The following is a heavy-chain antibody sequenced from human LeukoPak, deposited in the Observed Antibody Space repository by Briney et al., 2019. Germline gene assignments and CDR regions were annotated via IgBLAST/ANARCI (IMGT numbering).Heavy chain of an antibody. CDR1: GYTFTSYD. D-gene: IGHD3-10*01. J-gene: IGHJ5*02. CDR3: ARGRASGGSGRGNWFDP. Sequence: ASVKVSCKASGYTFTSYDINWVRQATGQGLEWMGWMNPNSGNTGYAQKFQGRVTITRNTSISTAYMELSSLRSEDTAVYYCARGRASGGSGRGNWFDPWGQGTLVTVSS. V-gene: IGHV1-8*03. CDR2: MNPNSGNT.